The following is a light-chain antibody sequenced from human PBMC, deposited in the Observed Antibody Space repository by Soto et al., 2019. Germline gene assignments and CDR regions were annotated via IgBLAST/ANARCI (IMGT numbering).Light chain of an antibody. CDR1: QTVRDN. J-gene: IGKJ2*01. Sequence: EIVMTHSPATLSVSPGDRATLSCRASQTVRDNLAWYQQKPGQAPSILIYGASTRATGIPARFSGSGSGTEFTLTIDSLQSEDFALYFCQQSNNWPYTFGQGTKLEIK. CDR2: GAS. CDR3: QQSNNWPYT. V-gene: IGKV3-15*01.